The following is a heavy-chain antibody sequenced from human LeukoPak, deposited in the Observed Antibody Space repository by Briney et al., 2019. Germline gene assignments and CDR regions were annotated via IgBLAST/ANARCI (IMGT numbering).Heavy chain of an antibody. D-gene: IGHD4-17*01. Sequence: GGSLRLSCVASGFPLSTYAMSGVHQAPGKGLEWVSSIRGSDGSTYYADSVKGRFAISRDNSKNTLYLQMNSLRAEDTAVYYCAKDVYGDYGGLDYWGQGTLVTVSS. J-gene: IGHJ4*02. CDR3: AKDVYGDYGGLDY. CDR1: GFPLSTYA. V-gene: IGHV3-23*01. CDR2: IRGSDGST.